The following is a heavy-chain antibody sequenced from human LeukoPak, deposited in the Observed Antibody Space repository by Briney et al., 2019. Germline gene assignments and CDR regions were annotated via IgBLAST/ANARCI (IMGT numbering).Heavy chain of an antibody. V-gene: IGHV3-7*01. J-gene: IGHJ4*02. CDR1: KFTFSTYW. CDR2: IKQDGSEK. D-gene: IGHD1-26*01. Sequence: GGSLRLSCAASKFTFSTYWMSWVRQAPGKGLEWVANIKQDGSEKYYVDSVKGRFTISRDNAKNSLYLQMNSLRAEDTAVYYCARRRYSGSSQHFDYWGLGTLVTVSS. CDR3: ARRRYSGSSQHFDY.